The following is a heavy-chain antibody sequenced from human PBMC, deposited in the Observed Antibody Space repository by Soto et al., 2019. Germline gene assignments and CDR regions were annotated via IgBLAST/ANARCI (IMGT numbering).Heavy chain of an antibody. CDR3: ARDLGHCSNGPCSAHLDF. Sequence: ASVKVSCKTSGYTFTSYGISWVRQAPGQGLEWMGWISPYNGNTNYAQKVQGRVTMTTDTSTSTAYMELRSLKAEDTAVYYCARDLGHCSNGPCSAHLDFWGQGTLVTVSS. V-gene: IGHV1-18*04. CDR1: GYTFTSYG. CDR2: ISPYNGNT. D-gene: IGHD2-8*01. J-gene: IGHJ4*02.